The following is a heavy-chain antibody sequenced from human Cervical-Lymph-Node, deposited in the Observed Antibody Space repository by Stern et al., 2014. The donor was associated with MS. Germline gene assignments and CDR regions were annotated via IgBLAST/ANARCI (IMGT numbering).Heavy chain of an antibody. D-gene: IGHD6-19*01. J-gene: IGHJ4*02. CDR2: IIPPFGTA. V-gene: IGHV1-69*01. CDR3: ARTYISGWLDN. Sequence: VQLVESGAEVKKPGSSVKVSCKSSGGTFSSNAITWVRQVPGQGLEWMGGIIPPFGTANYDQKFQGRVTITADESTRTAYMELGSLRADDTAVYYCARTYISGWLDNWGKGTLVTVSS. CDR1: GGTFSSNA.